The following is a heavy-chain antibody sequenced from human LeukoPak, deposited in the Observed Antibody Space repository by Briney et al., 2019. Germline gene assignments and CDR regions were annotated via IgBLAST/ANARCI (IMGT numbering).Heavy chain of an antibody. CDR1: GGSISSYY. CDR3: ARVSLGGDYPLGY. V-gene: IGHV4-59*01. J-gene: IGHJ4*02. Sequence: SETLSLTCTVSGGSISSYYWSWIRQPPGKGLEWIGYIYYSGSTNYNPSLKSRVTISVDTSKNQFSLKLSSVTAADTAVYYCARVSLGGDYPLGYWGQGTLVTVSS. CDR2: IYYSGST. D-gene: IGHD4-17*01.